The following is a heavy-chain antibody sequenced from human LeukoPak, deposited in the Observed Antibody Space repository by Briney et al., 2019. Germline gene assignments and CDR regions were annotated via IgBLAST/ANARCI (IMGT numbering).Heavy chain of an antibody. CDR2: INPSGGST. J-gene: IGHJ6*03. D-gene: IGHD1-26*01. CDR1: GYTFTSYY. V-gene: IGHV1-46*01. CDR3: ARDGGSDYCYYYMDV. Sequence: ASVKVSCKASGYTFTSYYMHWVRQAPGQGLEWMGIINPSGGSTSYAQKFQGRVTMTRDMSTSTVYMELSSLRSEDTAVYYCARDGGSDYCYYYMDVWGKGTTVTVSS.